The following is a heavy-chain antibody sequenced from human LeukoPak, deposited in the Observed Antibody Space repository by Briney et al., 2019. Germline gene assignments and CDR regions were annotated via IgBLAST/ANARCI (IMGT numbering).Heavy chain of an antibody. D-gene: IGHD6-19*01. CDR2: IYYSGST. V-gene: IGHV4-39*01. CDR3: ARRSIAVARNYYGMDV. J-gene: IGHJ6*02. Sequence: SETLSLTCTVSGGSISSSSYYWGWIRQPPGKGLEWIGSIYYSGSTYYNPSLKSRVTISVDTSKNQFSLKLSSVTAADTAVYYRARRSIAVARNYYGMDVWGQGTTVTVSS. CDR1: GGSISSSSYY.